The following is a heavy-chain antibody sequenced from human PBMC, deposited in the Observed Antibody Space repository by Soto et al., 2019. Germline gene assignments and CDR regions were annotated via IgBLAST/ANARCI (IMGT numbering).Heavy chain of an antibody. CDR1: GYTFTSYG. CDR2: ISAYNGNT. D-gene: IGHD3-22*01. CDR3: ARDYFYDSSGGYYYGMDV. Sequence: ASVKVSCKASGYTFTSYGISWVRQAPGQGLEWMGWISAYNGNTNYAQKLQGRVTMTTDTSTSTAYMELRNLRSDDTAVYYCARDYFYDSSGGYYYGMDVWGQGTTVTVSS. V-gene: IGHV1-18*01. J-gene: IGHJ6*02.